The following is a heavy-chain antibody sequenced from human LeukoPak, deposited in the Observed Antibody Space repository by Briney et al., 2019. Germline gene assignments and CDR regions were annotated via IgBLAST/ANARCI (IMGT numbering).Heavy chain of an antibody. CDR2: ISSSGRTI. CDR1: GFTFSDYY. Sequence: GGSLRLSCAASGFTFSDYYMNWIRQAPGKGLEWISYISSSGRTIYYADSVKGRFTISRDNAKNSLYLQMNSLRAEDTAVYYCASGLNTVTVPFDYWGQGTLVTVSS. D-gene: IGHD4-17*01. J-gene: IGHJ4*02. V-gene: IGHV3-11*01. CDR3: ASGLNTVTVPFDY.